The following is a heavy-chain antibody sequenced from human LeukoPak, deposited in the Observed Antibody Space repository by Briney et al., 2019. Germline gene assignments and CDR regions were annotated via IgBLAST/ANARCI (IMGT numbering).Heavy chain of an antibody. CDR1: GFTFSDYY. CDR2: ISSSSYYT. D-gene: IGHD2-8*01. Sequence: PGGSLRLSCAAYGFTFSDYYMRWIRQAPGKGLEWVSYISSSSYYTKYTDSVKGRFTIYRDNATDSLYLKMNSLRAEDTAVYCCAKKLMYFYAMDVWGQGTTVTVSS. J-gene: IGHJ6*02. V-gene: IGHV3-11*03. CDR3: AKKLMYFYAMDV.